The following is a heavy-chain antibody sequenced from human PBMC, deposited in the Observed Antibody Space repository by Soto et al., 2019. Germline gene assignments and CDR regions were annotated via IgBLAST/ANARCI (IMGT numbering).Heavy chain of an antibody. CDR1: GGSISSSNW. CDR3: ARVSGSYYYGMDV. V-gene: IGHV4-4*02. CDR2: IYHSGST. D-gene: IGHD1-26*01. J-gene: IGHJ6*02. Sequence: QVQLQESGPGLVKPSGTLSLTCAVSGGSISSSNWWSWVRQPPGKGLEWIGEIYHSGSTNYNPSLNSRVTISADKSKNQFSLKLSSVTAAATAVYYCARVSGSYYYGMDVWGQGTTVTVSS.